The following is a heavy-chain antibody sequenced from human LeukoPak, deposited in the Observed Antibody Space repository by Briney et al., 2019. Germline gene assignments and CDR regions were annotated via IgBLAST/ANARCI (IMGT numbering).Heavy chain of an antibody. CDR1: GYTFTSYG. Sequence: GASVKVSCKASGYTFTSYGISWVRQAPGQGLEWMGWISAYNGNTNYAQKLQGRVTMTTDTSTSTAYTELRSLRSDDTAVYYCAREGGFLEWLSGYGMDVWGQGTTVTVSS. V-gene: IGHV1-18*01. J-gene: IGHJ6*02. CDR2: ISAYNGNT. D-gene: IGHD3-3*01. CDR3: AREGGFLEWLSGYGMDV.